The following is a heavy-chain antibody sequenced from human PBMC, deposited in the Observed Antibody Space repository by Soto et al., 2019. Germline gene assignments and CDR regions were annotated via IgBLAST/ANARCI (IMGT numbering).Heavy chain of an antibody. CDR2: ISGSGGST. D-gene: IGHD4-4*01. J-gene: IGHJ6*03. Sequence: SLRLSCVASGFTFSSYAMSWVRQAPGKGLEWVSAISGSGGSTYYADSVKGRFTISRDNSKNTLYLQMNSLRAEDTAVYYCAKGTVTRRRTPMGLYYMNVWRKGTTVTVS. CDR1: GFTFSSYA. CDR3: AKGTVTRRRTPMGLYYMNV. V-gene: IGHV3-23*01.